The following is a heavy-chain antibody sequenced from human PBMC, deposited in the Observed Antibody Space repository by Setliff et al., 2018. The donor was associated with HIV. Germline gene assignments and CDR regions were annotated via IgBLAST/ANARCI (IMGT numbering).Heavy chain of an antibody. V-gene: IGHV4-4*02. Sequence: SETLSLTCTVSDDSITGNNWWDWVRQPPGKGLEWIGEIDHSGSTDYRPSLKGRVTMSVDKSKKQFSLKMSSVTAADTAVYYCAREARLDYHDSGYSYHYHYMDVWGRGTTVTVS. CDR3: AREARLDYHDSGYSYHYHYMDV. J-gene: IGHJ6*03. D-gene: IGHD3-22*01. CDR1: DDSITGNNW. CDR2: IDHSGST.